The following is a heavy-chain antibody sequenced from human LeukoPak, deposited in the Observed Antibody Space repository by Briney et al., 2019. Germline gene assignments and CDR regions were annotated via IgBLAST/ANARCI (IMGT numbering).Heavy chain of an antibody. CDR2: IYYSGST. D-gene: IGHD3-22*01. Sequence: PSETLSLTCTVSGGSISSYYWSWIRQPPGKGLEWIGYIYYSGSTNYNPSLKSRVTISVDTSKNQFSLKLRSVTAADTAVYYCARRAGDYSHPYDYWGQGTLVTVSS. CDR1: GGSISSYY. CDR3: ARRAGDYSHPYDY. J-gene: IGHJ4*02. V-gene: IGHV4-59*01.